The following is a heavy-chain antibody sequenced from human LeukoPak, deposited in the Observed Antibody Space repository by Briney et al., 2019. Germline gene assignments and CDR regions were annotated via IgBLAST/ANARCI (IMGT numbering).Heavy chain of an antibody. D-gene: IGHD3-22*01. Sequence: ASVKVSCKASGYTFTSYGISWVRQAPGQGLEWMGWISAYNGNTNYAQKLQGRVTMTTDTPTSTAYMELRSLRSDDTAVYYCARDYYDSSGYYEDYWGQGTLVTVSS. CDR3: ARDYYDSSGYYEDY. CDR1: GYTFTSYG. J-gene: IGHJ4*02. CDR2: ISAYNGNT. V-gene: IGHV1-18*01.